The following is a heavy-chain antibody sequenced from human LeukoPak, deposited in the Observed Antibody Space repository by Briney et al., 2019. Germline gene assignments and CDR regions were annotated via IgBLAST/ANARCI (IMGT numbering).Heavy chain of an antibody. D-gene: IGHD3-22*01. J-gene: IGHJ4*02. V-gene: IGHV3-30*02. CDR3: AKDSSDYYFDY. CDR2: IWYDEITK. CDR1: GFTFSTYG. Sequence: GGSLRLSCAASGFTFSTYGIHWVRQAPGKGLEWLAFIWYDEITKNYADSVKGRFTISRDNSKNTLYVQMNSLRPDDTAVYYCAKDSSDYYFDYWGQGTLVTVSS.